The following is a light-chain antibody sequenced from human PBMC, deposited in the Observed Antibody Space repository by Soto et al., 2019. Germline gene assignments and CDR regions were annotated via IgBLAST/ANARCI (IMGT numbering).Light chain of an antibody. CDR3: QQYNSKPRRT. Sequence: DIQMTQSPSTLSASVGDRVTITCRASQSISSWLAWYQQKPGKAPKLLIYKASSLESGVPSRFPGSGSGTEFTLTISSLQPDDFATTYCQQYNSKPRRTFGQGTKVETK. V-gene: IGKV1-5*03. J-gene: IGKJ1*01. CDR1: QSISSW. CDR2: KAS.